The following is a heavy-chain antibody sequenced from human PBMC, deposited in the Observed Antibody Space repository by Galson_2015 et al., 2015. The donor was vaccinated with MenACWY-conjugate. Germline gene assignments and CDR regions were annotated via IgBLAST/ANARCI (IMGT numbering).Heavy chain of an antibody. CDR3: ARVLGFCKRSRFHLFFDP. V-gene: IGHV3-11*06. CDR2: IDSSSSNK. CDR1: GFTFSDYS. D-gene: IGHD2-15*01. Sequence: SLRLSCAASGFTFSDYSMSWIRQAPGKGLEWISYIDSSSSNKHYADSVKGRFTISRDNANNSLYLRMYSLRVEDTAGYYCARVLGFCKRSRFHLFFDPWGPGTLVPVSS. J-gene: IGHJ5*02.